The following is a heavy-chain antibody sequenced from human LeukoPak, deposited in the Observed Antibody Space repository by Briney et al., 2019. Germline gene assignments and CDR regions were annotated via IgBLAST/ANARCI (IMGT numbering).Heavy chain of an antibody. D-gene: IGHD3-22*01. V-gene: IGHV4-39*01. CDR3: ARQCSEGYYDSSGYYYYFDY. CDR2: IYYSGST. CDR1: GGSISSSSYY. Sequence: PSETLSLTCTVSGGSISSSSYYWGWIRQPPGKGLEWIGSIYYSGSTYYNPSLKSRVTISVDTSKNQFSLKLSSVTAADTAVYYCARQCSEGYYDSSGYYYYFDYWGQGTLVTVSS. J-gene: IGHJ4*02.